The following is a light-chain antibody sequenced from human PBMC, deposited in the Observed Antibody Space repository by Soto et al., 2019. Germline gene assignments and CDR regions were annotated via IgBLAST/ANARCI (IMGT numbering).Light chain of an antibody. CDR2: EVT. V-gene: IGLV2-14*01. Sequence: QSALTQPASVSGSPGQSITISCTGTSSDVGGYKYVSWYQQHPGKAPKLMIYEVTNRPSGVSNRFSGSKSGNTASLTISGLQAEDEADYYCSSYTRSSKVVFGGGTKLTVL. CDR1: SSDVGGYKY. J-gene: IGLJ2*01. CDR3: SSYTRSSKVV.